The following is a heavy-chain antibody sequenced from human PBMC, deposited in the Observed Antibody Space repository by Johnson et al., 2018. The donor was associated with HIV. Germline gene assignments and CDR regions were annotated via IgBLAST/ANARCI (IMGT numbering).Heavy chain of an antibody. CDR3: AKGDKMATITSRYDAFDL. D-gene: IGHD5-24*01. Sequence: VESGGVVVQPGGSLRLSCETSRFTFDDYAMHWVRQAPGKGLEWVSLINWDGDSTYYADSVKGRFTISRDNSNNSLYLQMNSLRLEDTAVYYCAKGDKMATITSRYDAFDLWGQGTMVIVSS. CDR2: INWDGDST. CDR1: RFTFDDYA. V-gene: IGHV3-43D*03. J-gene: IGHJ3*01.